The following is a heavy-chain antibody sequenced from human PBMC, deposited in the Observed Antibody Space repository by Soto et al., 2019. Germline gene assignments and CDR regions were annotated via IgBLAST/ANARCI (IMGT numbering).Heavy chain of an antibody. D-gene: IGHD6-13*01. Sequence: SGEVCCKASGGPFSSYAVRLVRGAPGQGLEWMGGMIPIFGTANYAQKCQGRVTITADESTSTAYMELSSLRSEDTAVYDCARRDSSWHYFDDWGQGTLVTVSS. V-gene: IGHV1-69*13. CDR3: ARRDSSWHYFDD. CDR2: MIPIFGTA. CDR1: GGPFSSYA. J-gene: IGHJ4*02.